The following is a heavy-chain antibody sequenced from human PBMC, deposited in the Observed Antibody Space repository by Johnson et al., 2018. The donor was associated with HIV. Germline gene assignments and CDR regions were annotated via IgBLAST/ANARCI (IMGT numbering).Heavy chain of an antibody. CDR2: VSYDGSER. CDR1: GFSFSSYA. Sequence: QMQLVESGGGVVQPGRSLRLSCAASGFSFSSYAMHWVRQAPGKGLEWVAVVSYDGSERYYADSVKGRFTISRDSSKNTLYLQMNSLRAEDTAVYYCASGVTARAPLLIWGQGTMVTVSS. J-gene: IGHJ3*02. CDR3: ASGVTARAPLLI. D-gene: IGHD6-6*01. V-gene: IGHV3-30*04.